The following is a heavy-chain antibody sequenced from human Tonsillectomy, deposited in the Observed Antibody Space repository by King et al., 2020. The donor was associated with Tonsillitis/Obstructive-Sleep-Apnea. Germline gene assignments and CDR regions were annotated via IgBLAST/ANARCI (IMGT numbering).Heavy chain of an antibody. CDR3: AVPFDYSSCHTPFDY. V-gene: IGHV3-11*05. Sequence: VQLVESGGGLVKPGGSLRLSCAASGFTFSDYYMSWIRQAPGKGLEWVSYISTSSSHTNYADSVKGRFTISRENAKNSLYLQMNSLRTEDTAVYYYAVPFDYSSCHTPFDYWGQGTLVTVSP. CDR2: ISTSSSHT. CDR1: GFTFSDYY. D-gene: IGHD6-6*01. J-gene: IGHJ4*02.